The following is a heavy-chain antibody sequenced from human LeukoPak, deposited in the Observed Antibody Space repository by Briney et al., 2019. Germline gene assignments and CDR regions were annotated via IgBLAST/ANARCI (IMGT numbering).Heavy chain of an antibody. J-gene: IGHJ4*02. Sequence: ASVKVSCEASGYTFTSYGISWVRQAPGQGLEWMGWISAYNDNTNYAQKLQGRVTMTTDTFTNTAYMELRSLRSDDTAVYYCARDDLHGDLDFDYWGQGTLVTVSS. CDR1: GYTFTSYG. D-gene: IGHD4-17*01. CDR2: ISAYNDNT. V-gene: IGHV1-18*04. CDR3: ARDDLHGDLDFDY.